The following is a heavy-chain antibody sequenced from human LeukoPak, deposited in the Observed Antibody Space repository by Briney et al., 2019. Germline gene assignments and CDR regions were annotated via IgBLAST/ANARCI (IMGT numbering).Heavy chain of an antibody. J-gene: IGHJ6*02. CDR3: ARDLTRTYCGGDCYPTDYYYGMDV. V-gene: IGHV3-30-3*01. CDR2: ISNDWSNK. D-gene: IGHD2-21*02. Sequence: GGSLRLSCAASGLTFTSYAIHWVPQAPWKGAGAVAVISNDWSNKYYAGSVKGRFTISRDNSKNTLYLQMNSLRAEDTAVYYCARDLTRTYCGGDCYPTDYYYGMDVWGQGTTVTVSS. CDR1: GLTFTSYA.